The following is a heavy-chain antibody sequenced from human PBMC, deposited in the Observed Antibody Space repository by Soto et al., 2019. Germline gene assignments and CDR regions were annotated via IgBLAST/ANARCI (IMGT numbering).Heavy chain of an antibody. Sequence: SETLSLTCTVSGGSISSSSYYWGWIRQPPGKGLEWIGSIYYSGSTYYNPSLKSRVTISVDTSKNQFSLKLSSVTAADTAVYYCARGERGSGSYYGFDYWGQGTLVTVS. J-gene: IGHJ4*02. CDR2: IYYSGST. V-gene: IGHV4-39*07. CDR1: GGSISSSSYY. CDR3: ARGERGSGSYYGFDY. D-gene: IGHD1-26*01.